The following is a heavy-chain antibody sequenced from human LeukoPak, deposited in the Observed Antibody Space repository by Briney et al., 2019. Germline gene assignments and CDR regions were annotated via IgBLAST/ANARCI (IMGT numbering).Heavy chain of an antibody. CDR2: IYHTGSA. D-gene: IGHD4/OR15-4a*01. CDR1: GYSFTSGHY. V-gene: IGHV4-38-2*02. Sequence: PSETLSLTCSVSGYSFTSGHYWGWIRQPPGKGLEWIANIYHTGSAHYNPSLKSRVTMSVDTSKNQFSLMLRSVTAADTAVYYCARDHLPAGAPGYYMDVWGKGTTVTVSS. J-gene: IGHJ6*03. CDR3: ARDHLPAGAPGYYMDV.